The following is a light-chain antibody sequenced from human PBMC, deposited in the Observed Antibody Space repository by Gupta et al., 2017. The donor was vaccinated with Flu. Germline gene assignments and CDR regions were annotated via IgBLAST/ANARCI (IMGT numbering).Light chain of an antibody. Sequence: EIVLTQSPGTLSLSPGESATLSCRASQSVRSDYLAWYQQKPGQAPRLLIYGASTRATGCPDRFSGNGSGTDFTLTINRLEAEDFAVYYCQQDITSPQTFGQGTTVEIK. CDR1: QSVRSDY. J-gene: IGKJ1*01. CDR2: GAS. V-gene: IGKV3-20*01. CDR3: QQDITSPQT.